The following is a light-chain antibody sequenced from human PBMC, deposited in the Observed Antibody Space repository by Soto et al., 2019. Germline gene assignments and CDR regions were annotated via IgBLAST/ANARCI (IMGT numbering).Light chain of an antibody. Sequence: EIVLTQSPGTLSLSPRERATLSSRATQSVSSSYLAWYQQKPGQAPRLLIYGASSRATGIPDRFSGSGSGTDFTLTISRMEPEDFAVYYCQQYGSSPLTFAGGTKVEIK. CDR2: GAS. CDR3: QQYGSSPLT. CDR1: QSVSSSY. V-gene: IGKV3-20*01. J-gene: IGKJ4*01.